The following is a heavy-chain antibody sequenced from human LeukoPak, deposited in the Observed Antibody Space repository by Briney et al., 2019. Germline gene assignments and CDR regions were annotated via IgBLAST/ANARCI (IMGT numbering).Heavy chain of an antibody. D-gene: IGHD3-10*01. J-gene: IGHJ4*02. CDR1: GGSISSYY. Sequence: SETLSLTCTVSGGSISSYYWSWIRQPPGKGLEWIGYIYYSGSTNYNPSLKSRVTISVDTSKNQFSLKLSSVTAADTAVYYCARGAELLWFGELLYPHYYFDYWGQGTLVTVSS. V-gene: IGHV4-59*01. CDR2: IYYSGST. CDR3: ARGAELLWFGELLYPHYYFDY.